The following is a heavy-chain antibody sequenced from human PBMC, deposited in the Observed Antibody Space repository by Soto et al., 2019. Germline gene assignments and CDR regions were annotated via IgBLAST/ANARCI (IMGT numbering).Heavy chain of an antibody. Sequence: QVQLVQSGPEVRRPGTSLKVACKPSGYTFRSYGISWARQAPGQGLEWMGWISPYYGKSNYAQKFQDRMTMTTDPSTSTAFMELKSLKSNDTAMYYCARDLLAVAGTIDYWGQGTLISVSS. CDR1: GYTFRSYG. CDR3: ARDLLAVAGTIDY. J-gene: IGHJ4*02. CDR2: ISPYYGKS. V-gene: IGHV1-18*01. D-gene: IGHD6-19*01.